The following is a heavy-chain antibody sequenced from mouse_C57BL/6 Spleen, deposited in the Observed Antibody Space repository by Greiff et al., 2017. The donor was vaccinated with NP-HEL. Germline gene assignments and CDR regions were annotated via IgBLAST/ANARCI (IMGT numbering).Heavy chain of an antibody. Sequence: VQRVESGPGLVQPSQSLSITCTVSGFSLTSYGVHWVRQSPGKGLEWLGVIWSGGSTDYNAAFISRLSISKDNSKSQVFFKMNSLQADDTAIYYCARRGDSNPFAYWGQGTLVTVSA. CDR1: GFSLTSYG. CDR2: IWSGGST. V-gene: IGHV2-2*01. D-gene: IGHD2-5*01. J-gene: IGHJ3*01. CDR3: ARRGDSNPFAY.